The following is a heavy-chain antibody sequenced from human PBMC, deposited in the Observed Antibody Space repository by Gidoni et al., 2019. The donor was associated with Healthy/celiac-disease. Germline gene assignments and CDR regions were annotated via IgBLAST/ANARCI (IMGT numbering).Heavy chain of an antibody. J-gene: IGHJ4*02. D-gene: IGHD3-22*01. CDR3: ARAGDYYDSSGYYHGILDY. CDR2: IIPIFGTA. Sequence: QVQLVQSGAEVKKPGSSVKVSCKASGGTFSSYAISWVRQAPGQGLEWMGGIIPIFGTANYAQKFQGRVTITADKSTSTAYMELSSLRSEDTAVYYCARAGDYYDSSGYYHGILDYWGQGTLVTVSS. CDR1: GGTFSSYA. V-gene: IGHV1-69*06.